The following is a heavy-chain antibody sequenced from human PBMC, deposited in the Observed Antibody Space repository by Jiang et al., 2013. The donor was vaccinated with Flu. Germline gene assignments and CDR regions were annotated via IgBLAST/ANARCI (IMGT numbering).Heavy chain of an antibody. CDR1: GGTFSSYA. J-gene: IGHJ3*02. CDR2: IIPIFGTA. Sequence: EVKKPGSSVKVSCKASGGTFSSYAISWVRQAPGQGLEWMGGIIPIFGTANYAQKFQGRVTITADKSTSTAYMELSSLRSEDTAVYYCASQLLWFGAIEGAFDIWGQGTMVTVSS. V-gene: IGHV1-69*06. D-gene: IGHD3-10*01. CDR3: ASQLLWFGAIEGAFDI.